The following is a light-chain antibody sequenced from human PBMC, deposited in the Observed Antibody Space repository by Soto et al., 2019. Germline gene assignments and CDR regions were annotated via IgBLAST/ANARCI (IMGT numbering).Light chain of an antibody. CDR1: PSVSSSY. CDR2: DAS. V-gene: IGKV3D-20*02. CDR3: QQRSNWPT. Sequence: EIVLTQSPGTLSLSPGERATLSCRASPSVSSSYLAWYQQKPGQAPRLLIYDASNRATGIPARFSGSGSGTDFTLTISSLEPEDFAVYYCQQRSNWPTFGQGTMVDI. J-gene: IGKJ1*01.